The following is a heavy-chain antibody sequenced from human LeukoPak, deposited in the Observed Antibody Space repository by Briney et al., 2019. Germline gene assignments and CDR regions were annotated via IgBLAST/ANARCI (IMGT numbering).Heavy chain of an antibody. D-gene: IGHD1-20*01. CDR2: IKPSGIT. V-gene: IGHV4-34*01. CDR3: ARVRGCNVHNCLLGGWFDP. CDR1: GASLSAYH. J-gene: IGHJ5*02. Sequence: SETLSLTCAIDGASLSAYHWTWIRQPPGKGLEWIGEIKPSGITNYNPSLKSRVTLSIDTSKNQFSLKVASVTAADRAVYYCARVRGCNVHNCLLGGWFDPWGQGTLVTVSS.